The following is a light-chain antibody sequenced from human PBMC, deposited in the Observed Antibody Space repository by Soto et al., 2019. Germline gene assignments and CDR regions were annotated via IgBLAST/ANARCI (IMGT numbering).Light chain of an antibody. V-gene: IGKV3-20*01. CDR3: QQYGSWT. J-gene: IGKJ1*01. CDR1: QSVSSSY. CDR2: GAS. Sequence: EIVLTQSPGTLSLSPGERATLSCRASQSVSSSYLAWYQQKPGQAPRLLIYGASSRATGIPDRFSGSGSGTHCTLTISRREPEDFTVYYCQQYGSWTFGQGTKVEIK.